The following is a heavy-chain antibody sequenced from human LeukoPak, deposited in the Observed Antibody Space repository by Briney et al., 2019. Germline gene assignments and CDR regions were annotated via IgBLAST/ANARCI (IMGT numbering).Heavy chain of an antibody. V-gene: IGHV4-4*07. CDR2: IYTSGST. J-gene: IGHJ4*02. Sequence: SEALSLTCTVSGGSISSYYWSWIRQPAGKRLEWIGRIYTSGSTNYNPSLKSRVTMSVDTSKNQFSLKLSSVTAADTAVYYCATTDTFGGVIFDYWGQGTLVTVSS. CDR1: GGSISSYY. CDR3: ATTDTFGGVIFDY. D-gene: IGHD3-16*01.